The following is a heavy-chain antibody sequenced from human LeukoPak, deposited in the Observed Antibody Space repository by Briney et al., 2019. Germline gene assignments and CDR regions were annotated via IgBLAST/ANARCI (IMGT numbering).Heavy chain of an antibody. D-gene: IGHD3-22*01. Sequence: QTGGSLRLSCAASEFSVGSNYMTWVRQAPGKGLEWVSLIYSGGSTYYADSVKGRFTISRDNSKNTLYLQMNSLRAEDTAVYYCAKDNYYDSSGEQYFQHWGQGTLVTVSS. CDR2: IYSGGST. V-gene: IGHV3-66*01. J-gene: IGHJ1*01. CDR3: AKDNYYDSSGEQYFQH. CDR1: EFSVGSNY.